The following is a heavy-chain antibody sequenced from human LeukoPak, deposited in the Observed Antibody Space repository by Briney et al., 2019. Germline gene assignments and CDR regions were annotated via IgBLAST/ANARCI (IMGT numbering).Heavy chain of an antibody. CDR1: GGSISSYY. D-gene: IGHD2/OR15-2a*01. Sequence: PSETLSLTCTVSGGSISSYYWSWIRQPAGKGLEWIGNIYYSESTYYNPSLKSRVTISVDTSKNQFSLKLSSVTAADTAVYYCARGQKNTPFDYWGQGTLVTVSS. J-gene: IGHJ4*02. CDR2: IYYSEST. V-gene: IGHV4-59*12. CDR3: ARGQKNTPFDY.